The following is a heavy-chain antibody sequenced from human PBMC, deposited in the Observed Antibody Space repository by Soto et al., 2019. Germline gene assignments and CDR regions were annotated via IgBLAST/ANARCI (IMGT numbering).Heavy chain of an antibody. J-gene: IGHJ6*03. V-gene: IGHV3-33*01. CDR3: ARGGDRYFDWLNYYYYMDV. D-gene: IGHD3-9*01. CDR1: GFTFSSYG. Sequence: GGSLRLSCAASGFTFSSYGMHWVRQAPGKGLEWVAVIWYDGSNKYYADSVKGRFTISRDNSKNTLYLQMNSLRAEDTAVYYCARGGDRYFDWLNYYYYMDVWGKGTTVTVSS. CDR2: IWYDGSNK.